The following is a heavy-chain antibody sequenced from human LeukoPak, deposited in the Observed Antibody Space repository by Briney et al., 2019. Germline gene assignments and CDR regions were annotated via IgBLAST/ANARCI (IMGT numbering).Heavy chain of an antibody. CDR3: ARDQGYSSSPYYFDY. J-gene: IGHJ4*02. CDR2: IYHGGSP. CDR1: DGSISSGAYS. D-gene: IGHD6-6*01. Sequence: PSQTLSLTCTVSDGSISSGAYSWNWIRQPPGRGLEWVGYIYHGGSPYYNPSLKSRVTISVDTSKNQFSLKLSSVTAADTAVYYCARDQGYSSSPYYFDYWGQGTLVTVSS. V-gene: IGHV4-30-2*01.